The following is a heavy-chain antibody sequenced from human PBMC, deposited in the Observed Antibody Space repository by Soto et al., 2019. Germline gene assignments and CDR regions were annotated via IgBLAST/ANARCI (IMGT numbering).Heavy chain of an antibody. CDR2: IYPGDSDT. J-gene: IGHJ4*01. CDR3: ARQVPHYGDPNAGF. CDR1: GFSFTNNW. V-gene: IGHV5-51*01. D-gene: IGHD4-17*01. Sequence: PGESLKISCKVSGFSFTNNWIGWVRQMPGKGLEWMGIIYPGDSDTRYSPAFQGQVTISVDKSTSTAYLQWSSLKASDTAMYFCARQVPHYGDPNAGFWGHGILVTVSS.